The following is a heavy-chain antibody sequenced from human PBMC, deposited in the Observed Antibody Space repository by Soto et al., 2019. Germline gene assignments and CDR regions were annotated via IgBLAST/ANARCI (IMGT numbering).Heavy chain of an antibody. CDR1: GGSISSSSYY. CDR2: IYYSGST. J-gene: IGHJ5*02. CDR3: ARHQPYGAYEGWFDP. V-gene: IGHV4-39*01. Sequence: QLQLQESGPGLVKPSETLSLTCTVSGGSISSSSYYWGWIRQPPGKGLEWIGSIYYSGSTYYNPSPKSRVTLSVHTSKNQFSLKLSSVTAADTAVYYCARHQPYGAYEGWFDPWGQGTLVTVSS. D-gene: IGHD4-17*01.